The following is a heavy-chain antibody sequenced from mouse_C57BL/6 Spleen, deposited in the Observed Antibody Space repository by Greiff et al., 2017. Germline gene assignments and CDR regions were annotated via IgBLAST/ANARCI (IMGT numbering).Heavy chain of an antibody. D-gene: IGHD1-1*01. V-gene: IGHV1-53*01. CDR2: INPSNGGT. J-gene: IGHJ1*03. Sequence: QVQLQQPGTELVKPGASVKLSCKASGYTFTSYWMHWVKQRPGQGLEWIGNINPSNGGTNYNEKFKSKATLTVDKSSSTAYMQLSSLTSEDSAVYYCARNSNYYGSSHWYFDVWGTGTTVTVSS. CDR1: GYTFTSYW. CDR3: ARNSNYYGSSHWYFDV.